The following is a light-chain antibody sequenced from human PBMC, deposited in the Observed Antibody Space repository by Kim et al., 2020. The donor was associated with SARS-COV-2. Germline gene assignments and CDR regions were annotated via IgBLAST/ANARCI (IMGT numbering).Light chain of an antibody. V-gene: IGLV3-1*01. CDR3: QAWDSSTVV. J-gene: IGLJ2*01. CDR1: KLGDKY. CDR2: QDS. Sequence: VSPGQTATITCSGDKLGDKYSCWYQQKPGQSPVLVIYQDSKRPSAIPERFSGSNSGNTATLTISGTQAMDEADYYCQAWDSSTVVFGGGTQLTVL.